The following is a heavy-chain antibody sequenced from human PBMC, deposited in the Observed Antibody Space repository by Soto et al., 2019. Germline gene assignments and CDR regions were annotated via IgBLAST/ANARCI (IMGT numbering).Heavy chain of an antibody. J-gene: IGHJ4*02. Sequence: LRLSCSASGFSFSSYGMHWVRQAPAKGLEWVAFISHDGSNDYYADSVKGRYTISRDNSKNTVYLQMNSLRVEDTAVYYCATDANEYLWEYYFDFWGQGTLVTVSS. CDR1: GFSFSSYG. V-gene: IGHV3-30*03. CDR3: ATDANEYLWEYYFDF. D-gene: IGHD3-16*01. CDR2: ISHDGSND.